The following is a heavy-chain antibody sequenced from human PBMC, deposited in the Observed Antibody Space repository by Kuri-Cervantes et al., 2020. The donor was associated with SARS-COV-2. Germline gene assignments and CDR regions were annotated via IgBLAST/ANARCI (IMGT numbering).Heavy chain of an antibody. J-gene: IGHJ3*02. CDR3: ASFYGGNSGDAFDI. Sequence: GGSLRLSCKASGYSFTSYYINWVRQAPGQGLEWMGGIIPIFGTANYAQKFQGRVTITTDESTSTAYMELSSLRSEDTAVYYCASFYGGNSGDAFDIWGQGTMVTVSS. CDR1: GYSFTSYY. V-gene: IGHV1-69*05. CDR2: IIPIFGTA. D-gene: IGHD4-23*01.